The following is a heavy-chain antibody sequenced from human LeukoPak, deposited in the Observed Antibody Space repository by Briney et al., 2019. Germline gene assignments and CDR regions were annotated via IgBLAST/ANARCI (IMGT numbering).Heavy chain of an antibody. CDR1: GFTFSSYG. J-gene: IGHJ4*02. CDR2: IRYDGSNK. D-gene: IGHD2-8*01. CDR3: AKDCSGVYAIFCFDY. Sequence: GGSLRCSCAASGFTFSSYGRHWVRQAQGKGREGLAFIRYDGSNKYYADSVKGQFTISRDNSKNTLYLQMNSLRAEDTAVHYCAKDCSGVYAIFCFDYWGEGTLVTVSS. V-gene: IGHV3-30*02.